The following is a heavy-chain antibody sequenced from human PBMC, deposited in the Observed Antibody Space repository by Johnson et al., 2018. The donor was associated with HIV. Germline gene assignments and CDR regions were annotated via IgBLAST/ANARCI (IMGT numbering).Heavy chain of an antibody. CDR3: AKAFWSGYYEDAFDI. D-gene: IGHD3-3*01. CDR2: ISWNSGSI. Sequence: VQLVESGGGLVQPGRSLRLSCAASGFTFDDYAMHWVRQAPGKGLEWVSGISWNSGSIGYADSVKGRFTISRDNAKNSLYLQMNSLRAEDTALYYCAKAFWSGYYEDAFDILGQGTMVTVSS. J-gene: IGHJ3*02. V-gene: IGHV3-9*01. CDR1: GFTFDDYA.